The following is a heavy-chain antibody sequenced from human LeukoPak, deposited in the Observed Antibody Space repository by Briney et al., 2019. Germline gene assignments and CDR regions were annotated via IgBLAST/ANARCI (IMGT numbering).Heavy chain of an antibody. V-gene: IGHV1-69*05. CDR2: IAPIFGTP. CDR1: GVTFDRYA. CDR3: ASHFRSNHYYISNMDC. D-gene: IGHD3-16*02. J-gene: IGHJ6*03. Sequence: SVKVSCKASGVTFDRYAISWVRQAPGQGLEWMGGIAPIFGTPNYSQNFQGRVTITTDESTSTAYMELSSLRSDDTAVYYCASHFRSNHYYISNMDCWGTGTTVTVSS.